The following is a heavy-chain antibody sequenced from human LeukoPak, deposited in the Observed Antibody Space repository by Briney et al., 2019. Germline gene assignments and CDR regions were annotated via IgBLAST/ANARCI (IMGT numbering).Heavy chain of an antibody. D-gene: IGHD6-13*01. CDR1: GGSISSGDYY. J-gene: IGHJ4*02. V-gene: IGHV4-30-4*01. CDR2: IYYSGST. CDR3: AIHSSSWYYFDY. Sequence: SQTLSLTCTVSGGSISSGDYYWSWIRQPPVRGLEWIGYIYYSGSTYYNPSLKSRVTISVDTSKNQFSLKLSSVTAADTAVYYCAIHSSSWYYFDYWGQGTLVTVSS.